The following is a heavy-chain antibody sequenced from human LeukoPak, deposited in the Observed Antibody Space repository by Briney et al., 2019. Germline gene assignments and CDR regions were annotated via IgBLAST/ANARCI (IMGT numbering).Heavy chain of an antibody. J-gene: IGHJ6*03. CDR3: ARSVRDCSSTSCYTPLFYMDV. CDR2: INPNRGGT. Sequence: ASVKVSCKACGYTFTCYYMHWVRQAPGQGGEWMGWINPNRGGTNYAQKFQGRVTMTRDTSISTAYMELSRLRPDDTAVYYCARSVRDCSSTSCYTPLFYMDVWGKGTTVTVSS. CDR1: GYTFTCYY. D-gene: IGHD2-2*02. V-gene: IGHV1-2*02.